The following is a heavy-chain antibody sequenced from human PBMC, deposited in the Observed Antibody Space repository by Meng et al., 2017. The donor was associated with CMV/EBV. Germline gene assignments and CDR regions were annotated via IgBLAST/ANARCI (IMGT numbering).Heavy chain of an antibody. CDR1: GFTFGSYW. V-gene: IGHV3-21*01. J-gene: IGHJ4*02. D-gene: IGHD1-14*01. CDR2: ISSSSSYI. Sequence: GGSLRLSCGGSGFTFGSYWMHWVRQAPGKGLEWVSSISSSSSYIYYADSVKGRFTISRDNAKNSLYLQMNSLRAEDTAVYYCARAPELGLYYFDYWGQGTLVTVSS. CDR3: ARAPELGLYYFDY.